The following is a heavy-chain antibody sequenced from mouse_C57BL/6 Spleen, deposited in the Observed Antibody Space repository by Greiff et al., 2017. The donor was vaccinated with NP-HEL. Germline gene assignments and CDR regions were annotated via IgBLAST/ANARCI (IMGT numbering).Heavy chain of an antibody. D-gene: IGHD2-2*01. Sequence: EVQLQQSGPVLVKPGASVKMSCKASGYTFTDYYMNWVKQSHGKSLEWIGVINPYNGGTSYNQKFKGKATLTVDKSSSTAYMELNSLTSEDSAVYYCASGGLWLRERGYYFDYWGQGTTLTVSS. V-gene: IGHV1-19*01. CDR2: INPYNGGT. J-gene: IGHJ2*01. CDR1: GYTFTDYY. CDR3: ASGGLWLRERGYYFDY.